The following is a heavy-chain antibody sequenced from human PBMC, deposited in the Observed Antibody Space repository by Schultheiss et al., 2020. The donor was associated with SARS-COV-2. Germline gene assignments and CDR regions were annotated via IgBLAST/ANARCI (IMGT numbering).Heavy chain of an antibody. CDR1: GFTFSSYA. CDR3: AKDISSNYNGMDV. CDR2: INSDGSST. V-gene: IGHV3-74*01. Sequence: GGSLRLSCAASGFTFSSYAMSWVRQAPGKGLVWVSRINSDGSSTSYADSVKGRFTISRDNAKNSLYLQMNSLRAEDTALYYCAKDISSNYNGMDVWGQGTTVTVSS. D-gene: IGHD3-9*01. J-gene: IGHJ6*02.